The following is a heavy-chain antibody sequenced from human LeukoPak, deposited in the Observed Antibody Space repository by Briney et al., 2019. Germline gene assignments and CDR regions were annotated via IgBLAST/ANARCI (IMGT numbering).Heavy chain of an antibody. CDR1: GFTFSSYA. J-gene: IGHJ4*02. CDR2: INSNGGST. V-gene: IGHV3-64*01. CDR3: ARDERSIQFNF. D-gene: IGHD5-24*01. Sequence: GGSLRLSCAASGFTFSSYAMHWVRQAPGKGLEYVSSINSNGGSTYYANSVKGRFTISRDNSKNTMYLHMNSLRAEDTALYFCARDERSIQFNFWGQGTVVTVSS.